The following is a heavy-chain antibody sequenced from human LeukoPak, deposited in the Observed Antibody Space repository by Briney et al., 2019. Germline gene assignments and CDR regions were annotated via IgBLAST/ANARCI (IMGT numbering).Heavy chain of an antibody. CDR2: IYYSGST. CDR1: GGSISSGGYS. D-gene: IGHD3-10*01. J-gene: IGHJ4*02. Sequence: SETLSLTCAVSGGSISSGGYSWSWIRQPPGKGLEWIGYIYYSGSTNYNPSLKSRVTISVDTSKNQFSLKLRSVTAADTAVYYCARHGLGFAMVRGRPLDYWGQGTLVTVSS. CDR3: ARHGLGFAMVRGRPLDY. V-gene: IGHV4-30-4*07.